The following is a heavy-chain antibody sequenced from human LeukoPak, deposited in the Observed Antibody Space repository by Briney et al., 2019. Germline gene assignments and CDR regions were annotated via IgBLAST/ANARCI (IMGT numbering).Heavy chain of an antibody. D-gene: IGHD2-8*02. CDR1: GDSISTSNW. V-gene: IGHV4-4*02. J-gene: IGHJ4*02. Sequence: SETLSLTCAVSGDSISTSNWWSWVRQPPGKGLEWIGEMYHSGSANYNPSLKSRLSISIDKSKNQFSLKLGSVTAADTAVYFCAKKTFTGGDFDYWGRGILVTVPS. CDR3: AKKTFTGGDFDY. CDR2: MYHSGSA.